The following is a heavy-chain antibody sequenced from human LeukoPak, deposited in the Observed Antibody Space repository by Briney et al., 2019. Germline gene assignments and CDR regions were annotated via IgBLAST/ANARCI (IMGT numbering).Heavy chain of an antibody. CDR3: VSEYGVRSFQY. J-gene: IGHJ1*01. D-gene: IGHD4-17*01. V-gene: IGHV3-30-3*01. Sequence: GGSLRLSCAASGFTFSNHAMHWVRQAPGKGLEWVALISYDGSNKDNADSVKGRFTISRDNSRNTLYLQMNSLRLEDTALYYCVSEYGVRSFQYGGQGTLVTVSS. CDR2: ISYDGSNK. CDR1: GFTFSNHA.